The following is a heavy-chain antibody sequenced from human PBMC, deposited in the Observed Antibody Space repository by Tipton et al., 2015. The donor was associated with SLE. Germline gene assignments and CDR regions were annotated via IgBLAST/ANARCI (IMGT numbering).Heavy chain of an antibody. Sequence: TLSLTCTVSGGSIRSGSYYWSWIRQPAGKGLEWIGHIYTSGSTYYHPSLKSRVTISVDTSKNQFSLKLSSVTAADTAVYYCASLPYGDYYYYGMDVWGQGTTVTVSS. D-gene: IGHD4-17*01. CDR3: ASLPYGDYYYYGMDV. J-gene: IGHJ6*02. CDR1: GGSIRSGSYY. CDR2: IYTSGST. V-gene: IGHV4-61*09.